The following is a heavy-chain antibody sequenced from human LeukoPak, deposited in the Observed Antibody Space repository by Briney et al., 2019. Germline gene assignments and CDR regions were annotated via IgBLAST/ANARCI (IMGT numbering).Heavy chain of an antibody. Sequence: AETLSLTCTVSGGSISSSEYYWGWLRQPPGQGLEWIGTIFHSATSYYSGTSYFNASLKSRVTISVDTPKNQFSLQMKSVTAADTAVYYCAGQEGSTWEYNWFDPWGQETLVTVSS. D-gene: IGHD6-13*01. CDR3: AGQEGSTWEYNWFDP. CDR2: IFHSATSYYSGTS. V-gene: IGHV4-39*01. CDR1: GGSISSSEYY. J-gene: IGHJ5*02.